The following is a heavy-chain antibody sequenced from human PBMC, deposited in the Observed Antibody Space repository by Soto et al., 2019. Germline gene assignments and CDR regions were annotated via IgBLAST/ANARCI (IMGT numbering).Heavy chain of an antibody. J-gene: IGHJ5*02. CDR1: GYSISSSNWW. D-gene: IGHD6-19*01. Sequence: TLSLTCAVSGYSISSSNWWGWIRQPPGKALEWLALIDWDDDKYYSTSLKTRLTISKDTSKNQVVLTMTNMDPVDTATYYCARTKIAVAGTGDWFDPWGQGTLVTVSS. V-gene: IGHV2-70*18. CDR2: IDWDDDK. CDR3: ARTKIAVAGTGDWFDP.